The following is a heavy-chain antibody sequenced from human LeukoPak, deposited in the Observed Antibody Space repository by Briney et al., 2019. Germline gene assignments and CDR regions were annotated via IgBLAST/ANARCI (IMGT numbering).Heavy chain of an antibody. V-gene: IGHV3-33*01. CDR2: IWYDGSNK. J-gene: IGHJ5*01. Sequence: PGGSVRLSCAASGLSLTTHGMHWVRQAPGKGLEWVAVIWYDGSNKYYADSVKGRFTISRDNSKNTLYLQLNSLRAEDTAVYYCASVYSYGWFDYWGQGTLVTVSS. D-gene: IGHD5-18*01. CDR1: GLSLTTHG. CDR3: ASVYSYGWFDY.